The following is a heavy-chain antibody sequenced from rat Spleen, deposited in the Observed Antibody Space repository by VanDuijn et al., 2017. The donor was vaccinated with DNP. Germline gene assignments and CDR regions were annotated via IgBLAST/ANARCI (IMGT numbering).Heavy chain of an antibody. CDR3: ARQGYYDGSYYYVHWFTY. J-gene: IGHJ3*01. D-gene: IGHD1-12*02. CDR2: ISTGGDNT. V-gene: IGHV5S13*01. Sequence: EVRLVESGGGLVQPGRSLKLSCAASGFTFSNYGMAWVRQAPTKGLEWVASISTGGDNTYYRDSVKGRFTISRDNAKNTLYLQMDSLRSEETATYYCARQGYYDGSYYYVHWFTYWGQGTLVTVSS. CDR1: GFTFSNYG.